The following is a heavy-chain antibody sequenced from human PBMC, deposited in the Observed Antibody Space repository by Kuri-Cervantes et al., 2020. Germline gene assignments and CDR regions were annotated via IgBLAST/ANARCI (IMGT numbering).Heavy chain of an antibody. J-gene: IGHJ4*02. V-gene: IGHV3-30-3*01. CDR1: GFTFSSYA. CDR3: ARDRGYYGSGSYFDY. D-gene: IGHD3-10*01. Sequence: GESLKISCAASGFTFSSYAMHWVRQAPGRGLEWVAVISHDGSNKYFADSVKGRFTISRDNSKNTLYLQMNSLRAEDTAVYYCARDRGYYGSGSYFDYWGQGTLVTVSS. CDR2: ISHDGSNK.